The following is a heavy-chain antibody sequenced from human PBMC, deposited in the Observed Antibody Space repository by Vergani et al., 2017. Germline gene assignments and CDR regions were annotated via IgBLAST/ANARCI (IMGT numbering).Heavy chain of an antibody. CDR1: AYTFSNYY. CDR2: INPSGGHT. D-gene: IGHD3-9*01. J-gene: IGHJ4*02. Sequence: QVQVVQSGAEVKKSGASVKVSCKTSAYTFSNYYMHWVRQAPGQGLEWMGIINPSGGHTNYAQKCQGRVTMTRDTSTSTVYMELSSLRSEDTAIYYCARGDYGILTGYRYWGQGTLVTVSA. CDR3: ARGDYGILTGYRY. V-gene: IGHV1-46*03.